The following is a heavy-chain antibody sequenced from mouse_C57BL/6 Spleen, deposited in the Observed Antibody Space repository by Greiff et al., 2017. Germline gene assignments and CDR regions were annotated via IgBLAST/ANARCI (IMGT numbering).Heavy chain of an antibody. D-gene: IGHD3-3*01. V-gene: IGHV1-53*01. CDR1: GYTFTSYW. J-gene: IGHJ2*01. Sequence: QVQLQQPGTELVKPGASVKLSCKASGYTFTSYWMHWVQQRPGQGLEWIGNINPSNGGTNYNENVKSKATMTVDNSSSTAYMQLSSLTSEDSAVYYCARGGQGYFDDWGKGTTLTASS. CDR2: INPSNGGT. CDR3: ARGGQGYFDD.